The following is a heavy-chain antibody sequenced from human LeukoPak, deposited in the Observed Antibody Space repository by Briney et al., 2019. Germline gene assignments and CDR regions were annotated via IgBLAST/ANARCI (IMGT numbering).Heavy chain of an antibody. CDR2: MHYSGST. Sequence: SETLSLTCTVSGASVSTGGYYWNWLRQPPGRGPEWMGYMHYSGSTNYNPSLKSRVTISVDTSKNQFSLKLTSITSADTAVYYCATIYYDVLTTYYDCFNYWGQGTLVTVSS. V-gene: IGHV4-61*08. CDR3: ATIYYDVLTTYYDCFNY. J-gene: IGHJ4*02. D-gene: IGHD3-9*01. CDR1: GASVSTGGYY.